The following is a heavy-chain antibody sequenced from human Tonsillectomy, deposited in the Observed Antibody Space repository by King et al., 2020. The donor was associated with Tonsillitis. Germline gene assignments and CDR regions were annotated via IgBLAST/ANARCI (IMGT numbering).Heavy chain of an antibody. J-gene: IGHJ6*03. D-gene: IGHD2-2*01. CDR2: INPNSGGT. CDR3: AREPHMPDFYYSYSYIDV. Sequence: VQLVQSGAEVQKPGASVKVSCKASGYTFTGYYIHWVRQAPGQGLEWMGWINPNSGGTNYAQKFQGRVTMTKDTSINTTYMELSRLRSDDTAAYYCAREPHMPDFYYSYSYIDVWGKGTTVTVSS. CDR1: GYTFTGYY. V-gene: IGHV1-2*02.